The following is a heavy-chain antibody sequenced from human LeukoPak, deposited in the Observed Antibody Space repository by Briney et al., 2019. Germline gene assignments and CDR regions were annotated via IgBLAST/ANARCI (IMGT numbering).Heavy chain of an antibody. CDR3: ASTRVPMLRGPFDT. Sequence: ASVNVTCKASASTFTGNYMHWVRQAPGKGHEWKGGFDPEEGEAIYAQTFQGRVTMTDATSTATTYMELSSLRSGDTAVYYCASTRVPMLRGPFDTWGQGTLVTVSS. CDR2: FDPEEGEA. D-gene: IGHD3-10*01. CDR1: ASTFTGNY. V-gene: IGHV1-24*01. J-gene: IGHJ5*02.